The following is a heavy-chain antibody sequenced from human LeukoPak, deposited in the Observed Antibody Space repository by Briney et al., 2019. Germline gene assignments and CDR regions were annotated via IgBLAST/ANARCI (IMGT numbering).Heavy chain of an antibody. J-gene: IGHJ4*02. CDR3: TSGVGTLDY. V-gene: IGHV3-15*01. Sequence: GGSLRLSCAASGFTFIDAWMTWVRQAPGKGLEWVGRIQSTTNGGTPDYATPVKGRFTISRDDSKNTLYLQMNSLKTEDTAVYYCTSGVGTLDYWGQGALVTVSS. CDR2: IQSTTNGGTP. D-gene: IGHD1-14*01. CDR1: GFTFIDAW.